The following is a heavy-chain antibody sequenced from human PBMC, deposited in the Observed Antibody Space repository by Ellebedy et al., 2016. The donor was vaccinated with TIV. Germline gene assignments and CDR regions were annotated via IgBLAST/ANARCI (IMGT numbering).Heavy chain of an antibody. CDR3: ARAATYYDVLTGHTADWFDP. CDR2: VYQTGTT. D-gene: IGHD3-9*01. V-gene: IGHV4-59*13. CDR1: GASISSYS. J-gene: IGHJ5*02. Sequence: SETLSLTXTAPGASISSYSWSWIRQPPGEGLEWIGYVYQTGTTKYNPSLKSRATMSVDTSKNRFSLNLTSVTPADTAVYYCARAATYYDVLTGHTADWFDPWGQGTLVTVSS.